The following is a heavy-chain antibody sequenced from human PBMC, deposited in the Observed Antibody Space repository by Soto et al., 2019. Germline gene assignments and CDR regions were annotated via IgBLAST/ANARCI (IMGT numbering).Heavy chain of an antibody. CDR3: AGDLAKGGGSAGFDY. D-gene: IGHD1-26*01. Sequence: GASVKVSCKASGYTFTVYYMPWVRQAPGQGLEWMGWINPKSGGTMYPQKFQGRVTMTWDTSISTAYMALTRLRSDDTAVYYCAGDLAKGGGSAGFDYWGQGTLVTVSS. CDR2: INPKSGGT. V-gene: IGHV1-2*02. J-gene: IGHJ4*02. CDR1: GYTFTVYY.